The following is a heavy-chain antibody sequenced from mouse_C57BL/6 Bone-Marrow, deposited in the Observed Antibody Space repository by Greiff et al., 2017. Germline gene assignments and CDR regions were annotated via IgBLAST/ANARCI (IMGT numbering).Heavy chain of an antibody. CDR3: ARGVFDY. Sequence: QVQLQQPGTELLQPGASVKLSCKASGYTFTSYWMHLVKQRPGQGLEWIGNINPSHGGTNYNEKFKSKATLTVDKSSSTASMQLSRLTSEDSAVYYFARGVFDYWGQGTTLTVSS. CDR2: INPSHGGT. V-gene: IGHV1-53*01. CDR1: GYTFTSYW. J-gene: IGHJ2*01.